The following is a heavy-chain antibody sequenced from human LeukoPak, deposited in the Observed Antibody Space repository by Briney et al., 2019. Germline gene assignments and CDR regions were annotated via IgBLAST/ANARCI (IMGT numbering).Heavy chain of an antibody. V-gene: IGHV4-31*03. J-gene: IGHJ6*02. CDR3: ARDLVVPAVPTRYYYYGMDV. Sequence: SQTLSLTCTVSGGSISSGGYYWSWIRQHPGKGLEWIGYIYYSGSTYYNPSLKSRVTISVDTSKNQFSLKLSSVTAADTAVYYCARDLVVPAVPTRYYYYGMDVWGQGTTVTVSS. CDR1: GGSISSGGYY. D-gene: IGHD2-2*01. CDR2: IYYSGST.